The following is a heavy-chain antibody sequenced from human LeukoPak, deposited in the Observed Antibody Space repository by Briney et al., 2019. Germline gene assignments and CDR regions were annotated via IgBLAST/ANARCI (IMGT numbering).Heavy chain of an antibody. CDR2: IRSKANSYAT. V-gene: IGHV3-73*01. D-gene: IGHD6-13*01. J-gene: IGHJ4*02. CDR1: GFTFSGSA. CDR3: TSRGGSSLGDY. Sequence: GGSLRLSCAASGFTFSGSAMHWVRQASGKGLEWVGRIRSKANSYATAYAASVKGRFTISRDDSKNTAYLRMNSLKTEDTAVYYCTSRGGSSLGDYWGQGTLVTVSS.